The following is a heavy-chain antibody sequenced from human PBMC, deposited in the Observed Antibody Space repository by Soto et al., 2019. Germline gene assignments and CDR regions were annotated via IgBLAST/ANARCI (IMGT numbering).Heavy chain of an antibody. D-gene: IGHD1-1*01. J-gene: IGHJ6*03. CDR1: GFTFSSYS. CDR2: ISSSSSTI. V-gene: IGHV3-48*01. CDR3: ARDAIIWTSYYYMDV. Sequence: GGSLRHSCAASGFTFSSYSMNWGRQAPGKGLEWVSYISSSSSTIYYADSVKGRFTISRDNAKNSLYLQMNSLRAEDTAVYYCARDAIIWTSYYYMDVWGTGTTVTVSS.